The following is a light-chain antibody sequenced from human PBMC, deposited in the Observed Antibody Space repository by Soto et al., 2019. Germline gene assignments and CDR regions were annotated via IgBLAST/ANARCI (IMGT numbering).Light chain of an antibody. Sequence: ESVLTQSPGTLSLSPGERATLSCRASQSVSSSYLAWYQQKPGQAPRLLIYGASSRATGIPDRFSGSGSGTDFTLTISRLEPEDFAVYYCQQYGRSLTFGGGTKVDIK. J-gene: IGKJ4*01. CDR1: QSVSSSY. CDR2: GAS. V-gene: IGKV3-20*01. CDR3: QQYGRSLT.